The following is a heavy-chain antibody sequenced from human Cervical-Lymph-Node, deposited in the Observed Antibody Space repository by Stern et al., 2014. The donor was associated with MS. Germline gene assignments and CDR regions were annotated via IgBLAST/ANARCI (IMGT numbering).Heavy chain of an antibody. D-gene: IGHD1-7*01. V-gene: IGHV5-51*01. J-gene: IGHJ6*02. Sequence: VQLVESGAEVKKPGESLKISCKGSGYSFTSYWIGWVRQMPGKGLEWMGIIYPGDSDTRYSPSFQGQVTISADKSISTAYLQWSSLKASDTAMYYCARLRNYVENYYYYYGMDVWGQGTTVTVSS. CDR3: ARLRNYVENYYYYYGMDV. CDR1: GYSFTSYW. CDR2: IYPGDSDT.